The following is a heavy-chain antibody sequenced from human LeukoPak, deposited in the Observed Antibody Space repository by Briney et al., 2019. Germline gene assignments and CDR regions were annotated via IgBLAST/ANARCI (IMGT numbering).Heavy chain of an antibody. D-gene: IGHD1-14*01. CDR1: GYTFTGYY. V-gene: IGHV1-2*02. CDR3: ARVRNGREGYFDY. Sequence: ASVKVSCKASGYTFTGYYMHWVRQAPGQGLEWMGWINPNSGGTNYAQKFQGRVTMTRDTSISTAYMELSRLRSDDTAVYYCARVRNGREGYFDYWGHGTLVTVSS. J-gene: IGHJ4*03. CDR2: INPNSGGT.